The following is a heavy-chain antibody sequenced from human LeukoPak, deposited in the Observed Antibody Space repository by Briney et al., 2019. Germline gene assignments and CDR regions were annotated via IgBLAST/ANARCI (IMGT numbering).Heavy chain of an antibody. V-gene: IGHV1-69*04. CDR3: ARGGGYYSIPFDY. J-gene: IGHJ4*02. CDR2: IIPIFGIA. Sequence: SVKVSCKASGGTFSSYAISWVRQAPGQGLEWMGRIIPIFGIANYAQKFQGRVTIAADKSTSTAYMELSSLRSEDTAVYYCARGGGYYSIPFDYWGQGTLVTVSS. D-gene: IGHD3-22*01. CDR1: GGTFSSYA.